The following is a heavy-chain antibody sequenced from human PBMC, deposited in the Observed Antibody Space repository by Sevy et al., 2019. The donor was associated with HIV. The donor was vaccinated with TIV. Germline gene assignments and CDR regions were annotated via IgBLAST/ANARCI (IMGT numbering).Heavy chain of an antibody. J-gene: IGHJ4*02. D-gene: IGHD2-15*01. CDR1: GFSFSTYS. CDR3: ARVPLYDDPWYCDH. V-gene: IGHV3-48*01. Sequence: GGALRLSCGAAGFSFSTYSLNWVRQAPGKGLEWISSISGTSQTIYYADSVKGRFTISRGHAKNSLYLQLNSLGAEDTAIYYCARVPLYDDPWYCDHWGQGSLVTVSS. CDR2: ISGTSQTI.